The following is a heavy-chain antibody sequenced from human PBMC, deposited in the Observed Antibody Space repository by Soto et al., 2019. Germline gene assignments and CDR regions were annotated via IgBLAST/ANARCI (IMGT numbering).Heavy chain of an antibody. V-gene: IGHV3-21*01. CDR3: ARGVHGYDSSGYYYYYGMDV. CDR2: ISSSSSYI. D-gene: IGHD3-22*01. J-gene: IGHJ6*02. Sequence: GGSLRLSCAASGFTFRRYSMNWFRPAPGEGVEGGSSISSSSSYIYYADSVKGRFTISRDNAKNSLYLQMNSLRAEDTAVYYCARGVHGYDSSGYYYYYGMDVWGQGTTVTVSS. CDR1: GFTFRRYS.